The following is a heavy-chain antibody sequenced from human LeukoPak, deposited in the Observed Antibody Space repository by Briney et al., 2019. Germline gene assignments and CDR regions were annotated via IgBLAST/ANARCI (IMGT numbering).Heavy chain of an antibody. D-gene: IGHD4-17*01. CDR3: ARGTDYYYMDV. J-gene: IGHJ6*03. CDR1: GYTFTSYA. CDR2: IIPIFGTA. Sequence: ASVKVSCKASGYTFTSYAMNWVRQAPGQGLEWMGGIIPIFGTANYAQKFQGRVTITADESTSTAYMELSSLRSEDTAVYYCARGTDYYYMDVWGKGTTVTVSS. V-gene: IGHV1-69*13.